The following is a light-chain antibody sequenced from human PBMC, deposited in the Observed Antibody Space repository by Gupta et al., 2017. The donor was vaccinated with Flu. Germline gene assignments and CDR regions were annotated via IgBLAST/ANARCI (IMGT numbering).Light chain of an antibody. Sequence: VSWYQKLAGEAPRLIVCKVPRRPAGVPGRFSGTKSGNTAPLTVARLQRDDEDDYYCGSDAGSSRNYIFGTGTKITVL. CDR3: GSDAGSSRNYI. J-gene: IGLJ1*01. CDR2: KVP. V-gene: IGLV2-8*01.